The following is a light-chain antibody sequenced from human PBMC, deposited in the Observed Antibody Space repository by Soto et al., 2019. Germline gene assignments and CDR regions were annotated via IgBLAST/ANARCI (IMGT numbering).Light chain of an antibody. CDR3: GTWDTSLPACV. CDR2: DDN. V-gene: IGLV1-51*01. Sequence: QSVLTHPPSVSAAPGQRVTISCSGSASNIGNNSVSWYQQLPGAAPKLLIYDDNNRPSGIPDRFSGSKSGTSATLGITGLQTGDEADYYCGTWDTSLPACVFGPGTKVTVL. J-gene: IGLJ1*01. CDR1: ASNIGNNS.